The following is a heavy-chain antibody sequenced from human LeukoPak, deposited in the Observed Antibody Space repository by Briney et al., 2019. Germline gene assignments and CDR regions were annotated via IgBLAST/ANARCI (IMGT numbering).Heavy chain of an antibody. Sequence: GGSLRLSCAGCRFTFSDHYMDWVRQAPGKGLEWVGRTRNRANRYNTEYAASVKGRFTISREDSKTSLYLQMNSLKTEDTAVYYCARAGDSSGWYYFDYWGQGTLVTVSS. J-gene: IGHJ4*02. CDR3: ARAGDSSGWYYFDY. V-gene: IGHV3-72*01. CDR2: TRNRANRYNT. CDR1: RFTFSDHY. D-gene: IGHD6-19*01.